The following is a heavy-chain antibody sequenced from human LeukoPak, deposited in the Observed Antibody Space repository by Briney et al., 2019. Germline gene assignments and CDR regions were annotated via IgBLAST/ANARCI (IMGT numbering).Heavy chain of an antibody. CDR1: GYTFTNYW. J-gene: IGHJ4*02. V-gene: IGHV5-51*01. D-gene: IGHD2-2*01. CDR3: ARLVCSSTSCYARY. CDR2: IYPGDSDT. Sequence: GESLKISCKGSGYTFTNYWIGWVRQMPGKGLEWMGIIYPGDSDTRYSPSFQGQVTISADKSISTAYLQWSSLKASDTAMYYCARLVCSSTSCYARYWGQGTLVTVSS.